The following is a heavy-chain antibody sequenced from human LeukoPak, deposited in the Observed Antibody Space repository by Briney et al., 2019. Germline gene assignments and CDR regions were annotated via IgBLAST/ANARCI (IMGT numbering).Heavy chain of an antibody. V-gene: IGHV3-11*01. Sequence: GVSLTVSCSASGFTFSGYYMSWIRHATGKGREWVSYISRSGSTIYYADSVNGRFTISRDNAKNSLYLQMNSLRAEDTAVYYCARSRITMIADAFYIWGQGTMVTVSS. CDR1: GFTFSGYY. J-gene: IGHJ3*02. CDR3: ARSRITMIADAFYI. D-gene: IGHD3-22*01. CDR2: ISRSGSTI.